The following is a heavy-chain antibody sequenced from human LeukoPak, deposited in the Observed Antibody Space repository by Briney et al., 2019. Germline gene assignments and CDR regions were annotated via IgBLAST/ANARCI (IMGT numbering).Heavy chain of an antibody. CDR3: ASAPVTTCYYYYYMDV. J-gene: IGHJ6*03. V-gene: IGHV4-59*01. Sequence: PSETLSLTCTVSGGSISSYYWSWIRQPPGKGLEWIGYIYYSGSTNYNPSLKSRVTISVDTSKNQFSLKLSSVTAADTAVYYCASAPVTTCYYYYYMDVWGKGTTVTVSS. D-gene: IGHD4-17*01. CDR2: IYYSGST. CDR1: GGSISSYY.